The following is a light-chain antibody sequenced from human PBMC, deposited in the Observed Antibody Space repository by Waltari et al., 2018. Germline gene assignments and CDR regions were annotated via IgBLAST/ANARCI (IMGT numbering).Light chain of an antibody. V-gene: IGLV8-61*01. CDR1: SGSFSTSYY. CDR3: ALYMGSGIWV. CDR2: NTD. J-gene: IGLJ3*02. Sequence: QTVVTQEPSFSVSPGGTVTLTCGSSSGSFSTSYYPSWYQQTPGQAPRALIYNTDHRSSGVPDRFSGSILGNKAALTFTGAQADDESDYYCALYMGSGIWVFGGGTKLTVL.